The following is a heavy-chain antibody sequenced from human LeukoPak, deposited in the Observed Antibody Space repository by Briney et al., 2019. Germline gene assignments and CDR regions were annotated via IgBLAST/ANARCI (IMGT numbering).Heavy chain of an antibody. CDR1: GYTFTSYA. V-gene: IGHV1-3*04. J-gene: IGHJ4*02. D-gene: IGHD6-19*01. CDR2: INTGNGNT. CDR3: ARSSSGWFTIDY. Sequence: ASVKVSCKASGYTFTSYAMHWVRQAPGQRLEWMGWINTGNGNTKYSQKFQGRVSITRDTSASTAYMELSSLRSEDTAVYYCARSSSGWFTIDYWGQGTLVTVSS.